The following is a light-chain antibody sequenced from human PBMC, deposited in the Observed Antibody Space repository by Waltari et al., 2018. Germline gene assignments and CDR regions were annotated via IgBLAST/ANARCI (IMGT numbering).Light chain of an antibody. Sequence: YELTQPSSVSVSPGQTATITCPGDIRPKKYLRRFQQRPGQAPMLVIYKDNERPSGIPERFSGSSSGVTAMLTISGAQADDEADYYCYSSADDNPRVFGGGTKLTVL. V-gene: IGLV3-27*01. CDR1: IRPKKY. CDR3: YSSADDNPRV. CDR2: KDN. J-gene: IGLJ3*02.